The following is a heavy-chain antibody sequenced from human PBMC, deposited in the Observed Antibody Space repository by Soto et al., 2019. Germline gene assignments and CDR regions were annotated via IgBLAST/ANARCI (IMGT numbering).Heavy chain of an antibody. V-gene: IGHV4-30-4*01. CDR2: IYNGGST. CDR3: DRGPSGDKVDY. Sequence: QVQLQESGQGLVKPSQTLSLTCTVSGDSISTVYACWRWIRQSPDKGLEWIGQIYNGGSTYNSPSLTSRVTISVVTSKNQFYPQLNSVSAADIAVYYCDRGPSGDKVDYWAQGILVTVSS. J-gene: IGHJ4*02. D-gene: IGHD7-27*01. CDR1: GDSISTVYAC.